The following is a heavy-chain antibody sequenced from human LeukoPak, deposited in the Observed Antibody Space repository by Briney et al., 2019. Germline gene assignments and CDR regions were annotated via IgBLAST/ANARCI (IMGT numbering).Heavy chain of an antibody. Sequence: SETLSLTCAVYGGSFSGYYWSWIRQPPGKGLEWIGEINHSGSTNYNPSLKSRVTISVDTSKNQFSLKLSSVTAADTAVYYCARGPNYGGNSKDFDYWGQGTLVTVSS. CDR1: GGSFSGYY. CDR2: INHSGST. D-gene: IGHD4-23*01. V-gene: IGHV4-34*01. CDR3: ARGPNYGGNSKDFDY. J-gene: IGHJ4*02.